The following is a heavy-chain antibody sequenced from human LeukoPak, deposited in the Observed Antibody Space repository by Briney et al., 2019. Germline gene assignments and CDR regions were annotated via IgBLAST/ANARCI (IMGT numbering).Heavy chain of an antibody. CDR1: GYSISSGYY. J-gene: IGHJ5*02. Sequence: SETLSLTCTVSGYSISSGYYWGWIRQPPGKGLEWIGSIYHSGSTYYNPSLKSRVTISVDTSKNQFSLKLSSVTAADTAVYYCARSRDLFWAWVAWGQGTLVTVSS. D-gene: IGHD2-15*01. CDR2: IYHSGST. V-gene: IGHV4-38-2*02. CDR3: ARSRDLFWAWVA.